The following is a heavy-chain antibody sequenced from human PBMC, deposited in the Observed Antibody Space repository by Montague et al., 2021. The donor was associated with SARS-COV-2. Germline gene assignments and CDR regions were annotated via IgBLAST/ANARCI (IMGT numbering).Heavy chain of an antibody. CDR3: AREVGRGYSGYEEEY. CDR1: GGSFSGYY. Sequence: SETLSLTCAVYGGSFSGYYWSWIRQPPGKGLEWIGEINHSGSTNYNPSLKSRVTISVDTSKNQFSLKLSSVTAADTAVYYCAREVGRGYSGYEEEYWGQGTLVTVSS. V-gene: IGHV4-34*01. CDR2: INHSGST. D-gene: IGHD5-12*01. J-gene: IGHJ4*02.